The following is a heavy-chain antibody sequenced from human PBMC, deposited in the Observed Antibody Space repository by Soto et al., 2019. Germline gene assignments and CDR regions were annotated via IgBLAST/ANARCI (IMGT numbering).Heavy chain of an antibody. V-gene: IGHV4-39*01. CDR3: ARLPYSSGWTFWFDP. CDR1: GGSISSSSYY. Sequence: SETLSLTCTVSGGSISSSSYYWGWIRQPPGKGLEWIGSIYYSGSTYYNPSPKSRVTISVYTSKNQFSLKLSSVTAADTAVYYCARLPYSSGWTFWFDPWGQGTLVTVSS. CDR2: IYYSGST. J-gene: IGHJ5*02. D-gene: IGHD6-19*01.